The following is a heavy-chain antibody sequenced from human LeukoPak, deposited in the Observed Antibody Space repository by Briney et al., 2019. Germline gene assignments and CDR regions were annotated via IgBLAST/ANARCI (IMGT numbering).Heavy chain of an antibody. V-gene: IGHV3-21*01. D-gene: IGHD2-2*01. CDR2: ISSTGGYL. CDR3: ARGGDIVVVPTAPLTFDT. Sequence: GGSLRLSCVGSGFDFSDYGMSWVRQAPGKGLEFVSSISSTGGYLYHAESVKGRFTMSRDNAENSVYLQMNSLSVEDTAVYYCARGGDIVVVPTAPLTFDTWGQGTMVTVSS. CDR1: GFDFSDYG. J-gene: IGHJ3*02.